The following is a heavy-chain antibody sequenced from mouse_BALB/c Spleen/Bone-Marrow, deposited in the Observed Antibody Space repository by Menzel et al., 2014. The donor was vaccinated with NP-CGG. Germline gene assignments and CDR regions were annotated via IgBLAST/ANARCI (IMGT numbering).Heavy chain of an antibody. CDR2: ISSGGSYT. J-gene: IGHJ4*01. Sequence: EVHLVESGGGLVKPGGSLKLSCAASGFTLSSYAMSWVRQSPEKRLEWVAEISSGGSYTYYPDTVTGRFTISRDNAKNTLYLEMSSLRSEDTAMYYCARSPQRDYAMDYWGQGTSVTVSS. V-gene: IGHV5-9-4*01. CDR3: ARSPQRDYAMDY. D-gene: IGHD3-2*02. CDR1: GFTLSSYA.